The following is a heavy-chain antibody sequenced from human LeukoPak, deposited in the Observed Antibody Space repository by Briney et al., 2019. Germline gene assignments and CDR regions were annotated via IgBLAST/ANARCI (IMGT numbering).Heavy chain of an antibody. CDR2: ISSSSSYI. Sequence: PGGSLRLSCAASGFTFSSYSMNWVRQAPGKGLEWVSSISSSSSYIYYADSVKGRFTISRDNAKNSLYLQMNSLRAEDTAVYYCARAAWIQLEYYYGMDVWGRGTTVTVSS. D-gene: IGHD5-18*01. J-gene: IGHJ6*02. CDR3: ARAAWIQLEYYYGMDV. CDR1: GFTFSSYS. V-gene: IGHV3-21*01.